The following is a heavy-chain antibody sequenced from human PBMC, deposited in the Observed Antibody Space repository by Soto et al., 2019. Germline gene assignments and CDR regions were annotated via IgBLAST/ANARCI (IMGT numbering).Heavy chain of an antibody. V-gene: IGHV3-30-3*01. CDR3: AREIGGTAPDF. J-gene: IGHJ4*02. CDR1: GFIFTDYQ. D-gene: IGHD2-21*02. Sequence: GGSLRLSCVASGFIFTDYQMHWVRQAPGKGLERVGTPDHCAEFVEGRFTISRDNSKNTLYLQMTNLRPEDTAVYFCAREIGGTAPDFWGQGTMVTVSS. CDR2: TPD.